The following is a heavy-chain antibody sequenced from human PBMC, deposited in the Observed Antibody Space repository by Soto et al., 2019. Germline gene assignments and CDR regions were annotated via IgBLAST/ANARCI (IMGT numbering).Heavy chain of an antibody. Sequence: SETLSLTCAVSGGSISSGGYSWSWIRQPPEKGLEWIGYIYHSGSTYYNPSLKSRVTISVDRSKNQFSLKLSSVTAADTAVYYCARATAIGYYFDYWGQGTLVTVSS. V-gene: IGHV4-30-2*01. CDR2: IYHSGST. CDR1: GGSISSGGYS. D-gene: IGHD2-21*02. CDR3: ARATAIGYYFDY. J-gene: IGHJ4*02.